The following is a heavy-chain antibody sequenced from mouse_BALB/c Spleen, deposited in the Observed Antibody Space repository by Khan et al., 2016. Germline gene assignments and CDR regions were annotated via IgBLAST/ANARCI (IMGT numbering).Heavy chain of an antibody. CDR1: GFTFSNYW. J-gene: IGHJ3*01. V-gene: IGHV6-6*02. CDR3: TKAQYSFAY. CDR2: IRLKSNNYAT. Sequence: EVQLQESGGGLVQPGGSMKLSCVASGFTFSNYWMNWVRQSPEKGLEWVAEIRLKSNNYATHYAESVKGKFTISRDDSKNSVYLQMNNLRAEDTGIYYCTKAQYSFAYWGQGTLVTVSA.